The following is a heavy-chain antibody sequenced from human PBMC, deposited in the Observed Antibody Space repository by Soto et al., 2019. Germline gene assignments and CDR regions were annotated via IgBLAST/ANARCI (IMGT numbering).Heavy chain of an antibody. CDR1: GFTFSNYA. Sequence: EVQLLESGGGLVQPGGSLRLSCAASGFTFSNYAMNWVRQAPGKGLEWVSVISGSGGSTYYADSVKGRFTNSRDNSKNTLYLQMNSLRAEDTAVYYCAKRATGTYFDYWGQGTLVTVSS. CDR3: AKRATGTYFDY. V-gene: IGHV3-23*01. J-gene: IGHJ4*02. D-gene: IGHD1-1*01. CDR2: ISGSGGST.